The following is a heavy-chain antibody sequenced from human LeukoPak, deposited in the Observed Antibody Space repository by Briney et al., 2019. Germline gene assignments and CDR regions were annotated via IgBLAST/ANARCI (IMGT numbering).Heavy chain of an antibody. Sequence: GGSLTLSCAASGFTFSSYAMSWLRQAPGKGLEWVSAISGSGGSTYYADSEKGRFTISRDNSKNTLYLQMNSLRAEDTAVYYCAKVHYDYVWGSYRPLYYYGMDVWGQGTTVTVSS. J-gene: IGHJ6*02. CDR2: ISGSGGST. V-gene: IGHV3-23*01. CDR1: GFTFSSYA. D-gene: IGHD3-16*02. CDR3: AKVHYDYVWGSYRPLYYYGMDV.